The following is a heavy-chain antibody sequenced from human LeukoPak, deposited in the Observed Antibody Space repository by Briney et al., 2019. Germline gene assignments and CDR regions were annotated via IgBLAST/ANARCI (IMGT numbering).Heavy chain of an antibody. Sequence: GGSLRLSCAASGFTFSSYWMSWVRQAPGKGLEWVANIKQDGSEKYYVDSVKGRFTISRDNAKNSLYLQMNSLRAEDTAVYYCASQGFWSGYFWYYFDYWGQGTPVTVSS. V-gene: IGHV3-7*01. CDR3: ASQGFWSGYFWYYFDY. D-gene: IGHD3-3*01. J-gene: IGHJ4*02. CDR1: GFTFSSYW. CDR2: IKQDGSEK.